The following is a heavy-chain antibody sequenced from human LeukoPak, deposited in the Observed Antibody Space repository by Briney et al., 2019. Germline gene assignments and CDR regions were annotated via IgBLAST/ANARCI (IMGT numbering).Heavy chain of an antibody. CDR3: GRVIAGAIDY. Sequence: GGSLRLSCAASGFTFSSYAMSWVRQAPGKGLEWVSVIGGSGGSTYYADSVKGRFTISRDNSKNTLYLQMSSLRAEDTAVYYCGRVIAGAIDYWGQGTLVTVSS. D-gene: IGHD3-10*01. CDR1: GFTFSSYA. CDR2: IGGSGGST. J-gene: IGHJ4*02. V-gene: IGHV3-23*01.